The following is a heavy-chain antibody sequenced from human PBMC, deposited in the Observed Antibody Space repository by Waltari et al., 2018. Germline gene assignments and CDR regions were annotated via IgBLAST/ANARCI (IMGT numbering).Heavy chain of an antibody. Sequence: QVQLQESGPGLVKPSETLSLTCTVSGGSISSYYWRWIRQPPGKGLEWIGYIYYSGSTNYNPSLKSRVTISVDTSKNQFSLKLSSVTAADTAVYYCVHSSSWYEYYFDYWGQGTLVTVSS. J-gene: IGHJ4*02. CDR2: IYYSGST. CDR3: VHSSSWYEYYFDY. CDR1: GGSISSYY. D-gene: IGHD6-13*01. V-gene: IGHV4-59*08.